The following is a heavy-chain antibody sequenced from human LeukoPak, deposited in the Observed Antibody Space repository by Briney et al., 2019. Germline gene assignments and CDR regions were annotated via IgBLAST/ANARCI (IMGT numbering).Heavy chain of an antibody. CDR1: GYTFTGYY. V-gene: IGHV1-2*02. J-gene: IGHJ4*02. CDR2: INPNSGGT. CDR3: ARPRQHSSGWYEVFDY. D-gene: IGHD6-19*01. Sequence: ASVKVSCKASGYTFTGYYMHWVRQAPGQGLEWMGWINPNSGGTNYAQKFQGRVTMTRDTSISTAYMELSRLRSDDTAVYYCARPRQHSSGWYEVFDYWGQGTLVTVSS.